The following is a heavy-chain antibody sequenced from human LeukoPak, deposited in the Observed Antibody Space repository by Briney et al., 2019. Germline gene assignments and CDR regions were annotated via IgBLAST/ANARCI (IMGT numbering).Heavy chain of an antibody. CDR3: AREVAAAGTYDY. CDR1: GGFISSGGYY. V-gene: IGHV4-31*03. CDR2: IYYSGST. Sequence: SQTLSLTCTVSGGFISSGGYYWSWIRQHPGKGLEWIGYIYYSGSTYYNPSLKSRVTISVDTSKNQFSLKLSSVTAADTAVYYCAREVAAAGTYDYWGQGTLVTVSS. D-gene: IGHD6-13*01. J-gene: IGHJ4*02.